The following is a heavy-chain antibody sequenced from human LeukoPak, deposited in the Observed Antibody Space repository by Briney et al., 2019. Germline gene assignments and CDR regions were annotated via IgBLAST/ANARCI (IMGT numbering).Heavy chain of an antibody. CDR3: ARGNDY. Sequence: SETLSLTCTVSGGSISSSYWSWIRQPPGKGLEWIGYIYYSGSSNYNPSLKSRVTISVDTSKNQVSLKLSSVTAADTAVYYCARGNDYWGQGTLVTVSS. J-gene: IGHJ4*02. CDR1: GGSISSSY. V-gene: IGHV4-59*08. CDR2: IYYSGSS.